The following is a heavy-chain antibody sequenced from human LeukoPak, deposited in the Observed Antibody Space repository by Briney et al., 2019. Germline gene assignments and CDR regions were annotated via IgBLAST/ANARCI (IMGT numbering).Heavy chain of an antibody. D-gene: IGHD4-11*01. CDR1: GGSISSYY. CDR2: IYTSGST. J-gene: IGHJ6*03. V-gene: IGHV4-4*09. Sequence: WETLSLTCTVSGGSISSYYWSWIRQPPGKGLEWIGYIYTSGSTNYNPSLKSRVTISVDTTKNQFSLKLSSVTAADTAVYYCARNNIGYSLDYYYYYYMDVWGRGTTVTVSS. CDR3: ARNNIGYSLDYYYYYYMDV.